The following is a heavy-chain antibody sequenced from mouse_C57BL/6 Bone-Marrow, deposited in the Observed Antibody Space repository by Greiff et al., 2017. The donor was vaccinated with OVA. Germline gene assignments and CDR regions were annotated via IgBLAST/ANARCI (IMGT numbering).Heavy chain of an antibody. CDR2: ISSGGDYI. D-gene: IGHD1-1*01. Sequence: EVKVVESGEGLVKPGGSLKLSCAASGFTFSSYAMSWVRQTPEKRLEWVAYISSGGDYIYYADTVKGRFTISRDNARNTLYLQMSSLKSEDTAMYYCTRGGSSPYYFDYWGQGTTLTVSS. CDR1: GFTFSSYA. V-gene: IGHV5-9-1*02. CDR3: TRGGSSPYYFDY. J-gene: IGHJ2*01.